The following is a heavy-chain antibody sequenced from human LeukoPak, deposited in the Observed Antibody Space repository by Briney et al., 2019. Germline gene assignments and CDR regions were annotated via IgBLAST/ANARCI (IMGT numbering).Heavy chain of an antibody. D-gene: IGHD6-25*01. CDR1: GFTFSSYG. CDR2: ISYDGSNK. Sequence: GRSLRLSCAASGFTFSSYGMHWVRQAPGKGLEWVAVISYDGSNKYYADSVKGRFTISRDNAKNTLYLQMNSLRAEDTAVYYCAISWDPAAVGWYFDLWGRGTLVTVSS. V-gene: IGHV3-30*03. CDR3: AISWDPAAVGWYFDL. J-gene: IGHJ2*01.